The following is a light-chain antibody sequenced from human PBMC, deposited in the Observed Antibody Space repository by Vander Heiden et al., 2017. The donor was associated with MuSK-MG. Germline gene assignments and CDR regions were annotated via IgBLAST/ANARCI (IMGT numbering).Light chain of an antibody. CDR2: DVS. V-gene: IGKV1-5*01. J-gene: IGKJ2*01. CDR1: QSISNW. Sequence: DIQMTQSPSTLSASVGDRVTITCRASQSISNWLAWYQQKPGKAPKLLLYDVSSLESGVPSRFSGSGSGTEFTLTISSLQPDDFATYYCQQDNNYLRNFGQGTKLEIK. CDR3: QQDNNYLRN.